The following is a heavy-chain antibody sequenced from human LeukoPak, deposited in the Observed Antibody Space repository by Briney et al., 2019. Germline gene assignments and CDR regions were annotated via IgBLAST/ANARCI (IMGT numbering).Heavy chain of an antibody. J-gene: IGHJ4*02. Sequence: ASVKVSCKASGYTFTIYGISWVRQAPGQGLEWMGWISAYNGNTNYAQKLQGRVTMTTDTSTSTAYMELRSLRSDDTAVYYCAREILYYGSGSYHLDYWGQGTLVTVSS. D-gene: IGHD3-10*01. CDR1: GYTFTIYG. CDR2: ISAYNGNT. V-gene: IGHV1-18*01. CDR3: AREILYYGSGSYHLDY.